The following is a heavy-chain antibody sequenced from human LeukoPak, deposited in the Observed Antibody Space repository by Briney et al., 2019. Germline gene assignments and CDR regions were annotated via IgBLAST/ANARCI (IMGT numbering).Heavy chain of an antibody. V-gene: IGHV3-74*01. CDR3: ARSDYFHN. CDR2: SKYDGSTK. Sequence: PGGSLRLSCEASGFSLSGSWMHWVRHAPGKGLMWVSQSKYDGSTKSYAASVRGRFTISRDNAKNTLYLHMDSLRAEDTAVYYCARSDYFHNWGQGTMVVVSA. J-gene: IGHJ3*01. D-gene: IGHD3-10*01. CDR1: GFSLSGSW.